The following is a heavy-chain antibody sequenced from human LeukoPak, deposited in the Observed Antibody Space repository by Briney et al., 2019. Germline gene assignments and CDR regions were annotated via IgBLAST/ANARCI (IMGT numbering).Heavy chain of an antibody. D-gene: IGHD2-15*01. J-gene: IGHJ4*02. V-gene: IGHV4-61*02. CDR3: ARQGCSGGSCYLDYFDY. CDR2: IYTGGST. Sequence: SSQTLSLTCTVSGGSISSGSYYWSWIRQPAGKGLEWIGRIYTGGSTNYNPSLKSRVTISVDTSKNQFSLKLSSVTAADTAVYYCARQGCSGGSCYLDYFDYWGQGTLVTVSS. CDR1: GGSISSGSYY.